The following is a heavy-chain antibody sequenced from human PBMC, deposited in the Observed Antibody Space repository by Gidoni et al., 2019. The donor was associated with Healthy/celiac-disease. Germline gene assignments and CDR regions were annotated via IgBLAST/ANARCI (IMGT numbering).Heavy chain of an antibody. CDR2: ISAYNVNT. V-gene: IGHV1-18*01. CDR1: GYTFTSYG. D-gene: IGHD1-26*01. CDR3: AGESGGGWALDY. J-gene: IGHJ4*02. Sequence: QVQLVQSGAEVKKPGASVKVSCKASGYTFTSYGISWVRQAPGQGLERMGWISAYNVNTNYAQKLQGRVTMTTDTSTSTTYMELRGLRSDDPAVYYCAGESGGGWALDYWGQGTLVTVSS.